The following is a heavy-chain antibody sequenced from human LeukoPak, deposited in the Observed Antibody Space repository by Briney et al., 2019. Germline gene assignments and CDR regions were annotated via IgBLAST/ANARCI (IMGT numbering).Heavy chain of an antibody. Sequence: AGGPLRLSCAASGFTFGEAWMSWVRQAPGKGLEWVGRIKSKSDGGTTDYAAPVKGRFTISRDDSKNTLFLQINSLKIEDTAVYYCTTVTLRPVGLWGQGTLVTVSS. CDR2: IKSKSDGGTT. J-gene: IGHJ4*02. V-gene: IGHV3-15*05. D-gene: IGHD3-10*01. CDR3: TTVTLRPVGL. CDR1: GFTFGEAW.